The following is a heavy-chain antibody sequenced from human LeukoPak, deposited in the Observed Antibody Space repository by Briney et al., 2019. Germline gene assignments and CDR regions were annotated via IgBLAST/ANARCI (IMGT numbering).Heavy chain of an antibody. V-gene: IGHV4-39*01. CDR1: GGSISSSNYY. D-gene: IGHD3-22*01. Sequence: SETLSLTCTVSGGSISSSNYYWGWIRQPPGKGLEWIGSIYYSGSTYYNPSLKSRVTISVDTSKNQFSLKLSSVTAADTAVYYCATAGQYYDSSGYYYSYWGQGTLVTVSS. J-gene: IGHJ4*02. CDR3: ATAGQYYDSSGYYYSY. CDR2: IYYSGST.